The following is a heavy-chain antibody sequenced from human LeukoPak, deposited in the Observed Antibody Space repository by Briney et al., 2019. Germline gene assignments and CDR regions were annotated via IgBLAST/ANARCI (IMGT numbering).Heavy chain of an antibody. V-gene: IGHV1-8*01. CDR2: MNHNSGNT. CDR1: GYTFTSYD. CDR3: ATLIVVTNAFDI. Sequence: ASVKVSCKASGYTFTSYDINWVRQATGQGLEWMGWMNHNSGNTGYAQKFQGRVTMTRNTSISTAYMELSSLRSEDTAVYYCATLIVVTNAFDIWGQGPMVTVSS. D-gene: IGHD3-22*01. J-gene: IGHJ3*02.